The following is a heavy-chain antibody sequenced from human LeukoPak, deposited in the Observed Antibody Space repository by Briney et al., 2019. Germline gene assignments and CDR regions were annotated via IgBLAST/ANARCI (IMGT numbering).Heavy chain of an antibody. V-gene: IGHV4-34*01. D-gene: IGHD3-16*01. CDR3: ARAMGSYGPGAFDI. CDR1: SGSFTDYY. CDR2: INHSGST. J-gene: IGHJ3*02. Sequence: NPSETLSLTCAVYSGSFTDYYWIWIRQPPGKGLEWIGEINHSGSTNYNPSLGGRVTILVDTSKNQFSLKLTSVTAADTAVYYCARAMGSYGPGAFDIWGQGTMVTASS.